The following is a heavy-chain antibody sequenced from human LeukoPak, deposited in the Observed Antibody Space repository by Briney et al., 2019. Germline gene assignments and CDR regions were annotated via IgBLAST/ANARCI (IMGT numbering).Heavy chain of an antibody. CDR2: IYPGDSDT. CDR3: ARLTPPGPYYYYYYMDV. J-gene: IGHJ6*03. V-gene: IGHV5-51*01. Sequence: GESLKISFKGSGYSFTSYWIGWVRQMPGKGLEWMGIIYPGDSDTRYSPSFQGQVTISADKSISTAYLQWSSLKASDTAMYYCARLTPPGPYYYYYYMDVWGKGTTVTVSS. D-gene: IGHD1-14*01. CDR1: GYSFTSYW.